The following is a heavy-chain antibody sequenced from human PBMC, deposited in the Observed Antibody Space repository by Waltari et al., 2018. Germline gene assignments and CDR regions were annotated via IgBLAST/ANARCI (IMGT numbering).Heavy chain of an antibody. J-gene: IGHJ4*02. CDR2: ISWNSGSI. Sequence: EVQLVESGGGLVQPGRSLRLSCAASGFTFDDYAIPWVRQAPGKGLYWVSGISWNSGSIGYADSVKGRFTISRDNAKNSLYLQMNSLRAEDTALYYCAKDGEVGAPSGDFDYWGQGTLVTVSS. CDR3: AKDGEVGAPSGDFDY. CDR1: GFTFDDYA. D-gene: IGHD1-26*01. V-gene: IGHV3-9*01.